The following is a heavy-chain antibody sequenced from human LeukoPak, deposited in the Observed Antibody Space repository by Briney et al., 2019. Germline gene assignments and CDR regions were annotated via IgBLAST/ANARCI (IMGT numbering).Heavy chain of an antibody. Sequence: GGSLRLSCAASGFTFSSYAMSWVRQAPGKALEWVSAISGSGGNTYYADSVKGRFTISRDNSKNTLYLQMSSLRAEDTAVYYCAKDGYSSGWYFDYWGQGTLVTVSS. D-gene: IGHD6-19*01. J-gene: IGHJ4*02. CDR3: AKDGYSSGWYFDY. CDR2: ISGSGGNT. V-gene: IGHV3-23*01. CDR1: GFTFSSYA.